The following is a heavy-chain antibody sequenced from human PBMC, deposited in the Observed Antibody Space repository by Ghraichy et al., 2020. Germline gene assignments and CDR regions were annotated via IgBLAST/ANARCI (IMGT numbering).Heavy chain of an antibody. Sequence: GGSLRLSCAASRFTFSSNWMSWVRQAPGKGLEWVANIRQDGSEQNYVDSVRGRFTISRDNAKNSLYLQMNSLRVEDTAVYYCVRGGGAGSRFDYWGQGTLVTVST. D-gene: IGHD3-10*01. V-gene: IGHV3-7*01. CDR1: RFTFSSNW. J-gene: IGHJ4*02. CDR2: IRQDGSEQ. CDR3: VRGGGAGSRFDY.